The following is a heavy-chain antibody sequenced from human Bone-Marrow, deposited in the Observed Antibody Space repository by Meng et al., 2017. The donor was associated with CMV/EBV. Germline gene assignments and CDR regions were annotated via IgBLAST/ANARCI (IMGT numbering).Heavy chain of an antibody. CDR1: YHITSYY. V-gene: IGHV1-46*01. D-gene: IGHD2-15*01. CDR2: INPSGGST. CDR3: ARGSLIVVVAANNWFDP. Sequence: YHITSYYMHGGRQAPGQGLEWMGIINPSGGSTRYAKKFQGRVTMTRDTSTSTVYMELSSLRSEDTAVYYCARGSLIVVVAANNWFDPWGQGTLVTVSS. J-gene: IGHJ5*02.